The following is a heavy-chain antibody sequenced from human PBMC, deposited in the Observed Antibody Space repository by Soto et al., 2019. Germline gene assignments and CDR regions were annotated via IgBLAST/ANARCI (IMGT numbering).Heavy chain of an antibody. D-gene: IGHD3-9*01. CDR2: INSDGSST. V-gene: IGHV3-74*01. J-gene: IGHJ3*02. CDR1: GFTFSSYW. CDR3: ARMTTGYAFDI. Sequence: GGSLRLSCAASGFTFSSYWMHWVRQAPGKGLVWVSRINSDGSSTSYADSVKGRFTISRDNAKNTLYLQMNSLRAEDTAVYYCARMTTGYAFDIWGQGTMVTVSS.